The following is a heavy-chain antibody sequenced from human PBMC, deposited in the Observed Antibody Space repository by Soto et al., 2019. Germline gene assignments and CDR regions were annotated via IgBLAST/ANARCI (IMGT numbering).Heavy chain of an antibody. V-gene: IGHV4-31*03. Sequence: PSETLSVTCTVSGGSIISGGYYWSWIRQHPGKGLEWIGYIYYSGSTYYNPSLKSRVTISVDTSKNQFSLKLSSVTAADTAVYYCARENPRLRRVPFDPWGQGTLVTVSS. CDR3: ARENPRLRRVPFDP. D-gene: IGHD1-1*01. J-gene: IGHJ5*02. CDR1: GGSIISGGYY. CDR2: IYYSGST.